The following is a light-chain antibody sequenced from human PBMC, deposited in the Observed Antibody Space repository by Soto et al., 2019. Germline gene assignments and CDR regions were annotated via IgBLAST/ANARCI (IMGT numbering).Light chain of an antibody. J-gene: IGKJ5*01. CDR2: GAS. Sequence: EIVMTQSPATLSLSHGERATLSCRASQSVSSNLAWYQQKPGQAPRLLIYGASTRATGIPARFSGSGSGTEFTLTISSLEPEDFAVYYCQQRSNWPPITFGQGTRLEI. CDR1: QSVSSN. V-gene: IGKV3-15*01. CDR3: QQRSNWPPIT.